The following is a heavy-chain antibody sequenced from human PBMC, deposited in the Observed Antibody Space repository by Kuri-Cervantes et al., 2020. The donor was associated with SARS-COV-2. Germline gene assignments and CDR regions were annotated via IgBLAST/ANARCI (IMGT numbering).Heavy chain of an antibody. J-gene: IGHJ4*02. CDR2: IRSKAYGGTT. CDR1: GFTFGDYA. Sequence: GESLKISCAASGFTFGDYAMSWVREAPGKRLEWVGFIRSKAYGGTTEYAAPVKGRFTISRDNSKSIAYLKMNSLKTEDTAVYYCTRAASISWSTFDYWGQGTLVTVSS. CDR3: TRAASISWSTFDY. V-gene: IGHV3-49*04. D-gene: IGHD2-21*01.